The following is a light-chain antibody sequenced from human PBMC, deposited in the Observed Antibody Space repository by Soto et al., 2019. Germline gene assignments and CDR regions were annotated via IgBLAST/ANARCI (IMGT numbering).Light chain of an antibody. CDR3: QQYNNWPRT. J-gene: IGKJ1*01. CDR2: GAS. Sequence: EIVMTQSPATLSVSPGERATLSCRASQSVSSNLAWYQQKPGQAPRLLIYGASTRATGIPARFSGSGSGTEFTLTISSLQSEYFAVYYCQQYNNWPRTFGKGTKVDIK. CDR1: QSVSSN. V-gene: IGKV3-15*01.